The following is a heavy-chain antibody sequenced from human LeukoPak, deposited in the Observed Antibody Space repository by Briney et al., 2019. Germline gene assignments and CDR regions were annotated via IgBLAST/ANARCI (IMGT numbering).Heavy chain of an antibody. CDR3: ARGDGDYVGNDY. D-gene: IGHD4-17*01. CDR2: INPNTGGT. CDR1: GYPFTGYY. Sequence: GASVKVSCKASGYPFTGYYLHWVRQAPGQGFEWMGWINPNTGGTHYAQNFQGRVTMTRDTSISTAYMAFSRLKSDDTAVYFCARGDGDYVGNDYWGHGTLVTVSS. J-gene: IGHJ4*01. V-gene: IGHV1-2*02.